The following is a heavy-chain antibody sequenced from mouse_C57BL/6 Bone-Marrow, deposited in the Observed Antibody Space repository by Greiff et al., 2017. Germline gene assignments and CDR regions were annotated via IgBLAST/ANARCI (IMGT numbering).Heavy chain of an antibody. CDR3: AREWGLASYAMDY. Sequence: EVKLVESGGGLVKPGGSLKLSCAASGFTFSSYAMSWGRQTPEKRLEGVATISDGGSYTYYPDNVKGRFTIARYNAKNNLYLQMSHLKSEDTAMYYCAREWGLASYAMDYWGQGTSVTVSS. CDR1: GFTFSSYA. D-gene: IGHD1-1*01. V-gene: IGHV5-4*01. J-gene: IGHJ4*01. CDR2: ISDGGSYT.